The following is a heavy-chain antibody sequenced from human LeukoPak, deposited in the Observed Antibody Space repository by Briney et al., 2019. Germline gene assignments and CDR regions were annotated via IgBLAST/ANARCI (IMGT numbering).Heavy chain of an antibody. CDR3: ARASYYDFWSGYYTVDY. V-gene: IGHV4-34*01. J-gene: IGHJ4*02. CDR2: INHSGST. D-gene: IGHD3-3*01. Sequence: GSLRLSCAASGFTFSSYAMSWVRQAPGKGLEWIGEINHSGSTNYNPSLKSRVTISVDTSKNQFSLKLSSVTAADTAVYYCARASYYDFWSGYYTVDYWGQGTLVTVSS. CDR1: GFTFSSYA.